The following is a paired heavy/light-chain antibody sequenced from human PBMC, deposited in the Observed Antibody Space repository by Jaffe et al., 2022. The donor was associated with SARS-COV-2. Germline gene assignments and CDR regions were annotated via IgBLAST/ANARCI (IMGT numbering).Heavy chain of an antibody. D-gene: IGHD3-10*01. J-gene: IGHJ4*02. CDR3: ARDRGSYWIGDY. V-gene: IGHV3-33*01. CDR1: RFTFRNYG. Sequence: QVQLVESGGGVVQPGKSLRLSCAASRFTFRNYGMHWVRQAPGKGLEWVAIIWYDGSNKYYAESVRGRFTVSRDNFKNMLYLQMNSLRVEDTAVYYCARDRGSYWIGDYWGQGTPVTVSS. CDR2: IWYDGSNK.
Light chain of an antibody. CDR3: QSSDGSNWV. CDR1: GGSIASNH. Sequence: NFVLTQPHSVSESPGKTVTISCTRSGGSIASNHVQWFQQRPGSSPTSIIFDDSQRISGVPDRFSGSIDSSSNSASLTISGLKTEDEADYYCQSSDGSNWVFGGGTKLTVL. J-gene: IGLJ3*02. CDR2: DDS. V-gene: IGLV6-57*01.